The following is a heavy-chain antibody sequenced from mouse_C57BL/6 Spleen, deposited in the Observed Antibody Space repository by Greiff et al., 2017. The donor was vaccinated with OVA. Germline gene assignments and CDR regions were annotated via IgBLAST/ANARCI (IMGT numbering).Heavy chain of an antibody. CDR3: SITTVVVERYY. CDR1: GFNIKDYY. CDR2: IDPEDGDT. V-gene: IGHV14-1*01. Sequence: EVQLQQSGAELVRPGASVKLSCTASGFNIKDYYMHWVKQRPEQGLEWIGRIDPEDGDTEYAPKFQGKATMTADTSSNTAYLQLSSLTSEDTAVYYCSITTVVVERYYWGQGTTLTVSS. D-gene: IGHD1-1*01. J-gene: IGHJ2*01.